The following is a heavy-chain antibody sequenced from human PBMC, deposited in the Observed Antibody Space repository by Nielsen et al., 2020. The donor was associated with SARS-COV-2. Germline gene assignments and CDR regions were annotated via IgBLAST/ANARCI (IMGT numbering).Heavy chain of an antibody. V-gene: IGHV3-49*03. D-gene: IGHD3-22*01. J-gene: IGHJ6*02. CDR1: GFTFGDYA. CDR3: TREGAYYYDSSGYWKGYYGMDV. Sequence: GGSLRLSCTASGFTFGDYAMSWFRQAPGKGLEWVGFIRSKAYGGTTEYAASVKGRFTISRDDSKSIAYLQMNSLKTEDTAVYYCTREGAYYYDSSGYWKGYYGMDVWGQGTTVTVSS. CDR2: IRSKAYGGTT.